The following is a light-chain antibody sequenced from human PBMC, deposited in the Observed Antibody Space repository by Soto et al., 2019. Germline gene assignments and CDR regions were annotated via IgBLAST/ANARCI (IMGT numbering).Light chain of an antibody. Sequence: AIRMTQSPSSLSASTGDRVTITCRTSQGISSYLAWYQQKPGKAPKLLIYAASTLQSGVPSRFSGSGSGTDFTLTISSLQPEDFATYYCLQDYKYPRTFGQGTKVDIK. J-gene: IGKJ1*01. V-gene: IGKV1-8*01. CDR1: QGISSY. CDR3: LQDYKYPRT. CDR2: AAS.